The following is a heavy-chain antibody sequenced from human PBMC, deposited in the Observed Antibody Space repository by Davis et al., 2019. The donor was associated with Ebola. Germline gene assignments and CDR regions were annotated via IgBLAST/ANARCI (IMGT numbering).Heavy chain of an antibody. V-gene: IGHV3-30-3*01. CDR3: ARELLPLYGMDV. Sequence: GESLKISCAASGLTFSSYAMHWVRQAPGKGLEWVAVISYDGSNKYYADSVKGRFTISRDNSKNTLYLQMNSLRAEDTAVYYCARELLPLYGMDVWGQGTTVTVSS. CDR1: GLTFSSYA. D-gene: IGHD2-15*01. CDR2: ISYDGSNK. J-gene: IGHJ6*02.